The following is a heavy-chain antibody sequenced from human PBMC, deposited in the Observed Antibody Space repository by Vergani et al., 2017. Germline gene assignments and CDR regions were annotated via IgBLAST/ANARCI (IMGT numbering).Heavy chain of an antibody. CDR2: ISAYNGNT. CDR1: GYTFTSYG. V-gene: IGHV1-18*04. Sequence: QVQLVQSGAEVKKPGASVKVSCKASGYTFTSYGISWVRQAPGQGLEWMGWISAYNGNTNYAQKLQGRVTMTTDTSTSTAYMELRSLRSDDTAVYYCARVSDYDILTGYPKGRNWFDPWGQGTLVTVSS. J-gene: IGHJ5*02. CDR3: ARVSDYDILTGYPKGRNWFDP. D-gene: IGHD3-9*01.